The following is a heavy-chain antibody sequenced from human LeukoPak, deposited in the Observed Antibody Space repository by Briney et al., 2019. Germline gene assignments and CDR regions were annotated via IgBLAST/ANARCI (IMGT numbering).Heavy chain of an antibody. CDR1: GFMFSSNW. D-gene: IGHD5-24*01. Sequence: GGSLRLSCAASGFMFSSNWMSWVRLAPGKGLEWVANIKEDGTETYYVDSVKGRFTNSRDNAKNSLYLQMNSLRVEDTAVYYCAKEGRSLQTYWGQGTLVTVSS. J-gene: IGHJ4*02. CDR3: AKEGRSLQTY. V-gene: IGHV3-7*03. CDR2: IKEDGTET.